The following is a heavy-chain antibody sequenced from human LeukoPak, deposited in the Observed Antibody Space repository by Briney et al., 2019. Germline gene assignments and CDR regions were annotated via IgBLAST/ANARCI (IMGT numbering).Heavy chain of an antibody. Sequence: SGTLSLTCAVSGGSISNSNWWSWVRPPPGKGLEWIGEIYHSGSTNYNPSLKSRVTISVDKSKNQFSLKLSSVTAADTAVYYCARGLIWYFDWFCGWFDPWGQGTLVTVSS. J-gene: IGHJ5*02. CDR1: GGSISNSNW. CDR2: IYHSGST. CDR3: ARGLIWYFDWFCGWFDP. D-gene: IGHD3-9*01. V-gene: IGHV4-4*02.